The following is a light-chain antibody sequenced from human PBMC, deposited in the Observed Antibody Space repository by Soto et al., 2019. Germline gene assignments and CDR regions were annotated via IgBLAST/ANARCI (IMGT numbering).Light chain of an antibody. V-gene: IGLV1-44*01. CDR1: NSNIGTNH. J-gene: IGLJ2*01. CDR2: GNN. Sequence: QSVLTQPHSASGTPGQRVAICCSGGNSNIGTNHVNWYQQLPGTAPKLLIYGNNQRPSGVPDRFSGSRSGTSASLAISGLQSEDEADYYCVAWDDSLNGHVVFGGGTKLTVL. CDR3: VAWDDSLNGHVV.